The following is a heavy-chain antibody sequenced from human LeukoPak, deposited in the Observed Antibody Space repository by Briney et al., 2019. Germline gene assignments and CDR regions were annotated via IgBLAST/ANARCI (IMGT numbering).Heavy chain of an antibody. CDR2: MSSNGSTI. CDR3: ARESRQWLVLGGVDY. Sequence: PGGSLRLSCAASGFTFNDYYMSWIRQVPGKGLEWVSYMSSNGSTIYYADSVKGRFTISRDNAKNSLYLQMNSLKAEDTAVYYCARESRQWLVLGGVDYWGQGTLVTVSS. V-gene: IGHV3-11*04. J-gene: IGHJ4*02. D-gene: IGHD6-19*01. CDR1: GFTFNDYY.